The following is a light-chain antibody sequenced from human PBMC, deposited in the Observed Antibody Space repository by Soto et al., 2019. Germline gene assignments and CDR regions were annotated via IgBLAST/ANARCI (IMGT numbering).Light chain of an antibody. CDR3: QQSYSTPYT. Sequence: DIQMTQSPSSLSASVGDRVTITCRASQSISVYLNWYQQKPGKAPKLLIYAASSLQSGVPSRFSGSGTGRDFYLSISSLQPEDFATYYCQQSYSTPYTFGQGTKLEIK. V-gene: IGKV1-39*01. J-gene: IGKJ2*01. CDR1: QSISVY. CDR2: AAS.